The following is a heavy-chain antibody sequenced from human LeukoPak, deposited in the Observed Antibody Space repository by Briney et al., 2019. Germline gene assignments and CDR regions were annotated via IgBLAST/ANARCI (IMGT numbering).Heavy chain of an antibody. CDR3: ATVYGGNALVDY. J-gene: IGHJ4*02. Sequence: ASVKVSCKVSGYTLTELSMHWVRQALGKGLEWMGGFDPEDGETIYAQKFQGRVTMTEDTSTDTAYMELSSLRSEDTAVYYCATVYGGNALVDYWGQGTLVTVSS. CDR1: GYTLTELS. V-gene: IGHV1-24*01. CDR2: FDPEDGET. D-gene: IGHD4-23*01.